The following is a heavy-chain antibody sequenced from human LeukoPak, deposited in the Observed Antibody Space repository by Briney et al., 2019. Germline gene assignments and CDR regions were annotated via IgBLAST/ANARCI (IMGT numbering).Heavy chain of an antibody. CDR1: GFTFSDSG. J-gene: IGHJ4*02. CDR2: IRYDGSDK. D-gene: IGHD4-17*01. CDR3: AKITQGTTAGY. V-gene: IGHV3-30*02. Sequence: GGSLRLSCAASGFTFSDSGMHWVRQAPGKGLEWVAFIRYDGSDKYYAGSVKGRFTISRDNLNNALLQMNSLRPDDTAVYYCAKITQGTTAGYWGQGTLVTVSS.